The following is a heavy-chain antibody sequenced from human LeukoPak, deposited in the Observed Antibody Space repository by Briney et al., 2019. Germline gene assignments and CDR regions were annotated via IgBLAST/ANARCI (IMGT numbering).Heavy chain of an antibody. CDR2: ISSSSSYV. CDR1: GFTFTSYS. Sequence: GGSLRLSCAPSGFTFTSYSMNWVRQAPGKGLEWVSSISSSSSYVYYADSVKGRFTISRDNAKNSLYLQMNSLRVEDTALYYCARDYDILTGYHSLGYWGQGTLVTVSS. CDR3: ARDYDILTGYHSLGY. J-gene: IGHJ4*02. V-gene: IGHV3-21*01. D-gene: IGHD3-9*01.